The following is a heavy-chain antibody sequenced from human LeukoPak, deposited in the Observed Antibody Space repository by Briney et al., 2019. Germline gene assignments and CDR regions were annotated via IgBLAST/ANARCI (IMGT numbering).Heavy chain of an antibody. D-gene: IGHD3-3*01. Sequence: GESLKISCKGSGYSFTSYWIGWVRQMPGKGLEWMGIIYPGDSDTRYSPSFQGQVTISADKSISIAYLQWSSLKASDTAMYYCASSYYDFWSGYSDFDYWGQGTLVTVSS. CDR3: ASSYYDFWSGYSDFDY. V-gene: IGHV5-51*01. CDR2: IYPGDSDT. J-gene: IGHJ4*02. CDR1: GYSFTSYW.